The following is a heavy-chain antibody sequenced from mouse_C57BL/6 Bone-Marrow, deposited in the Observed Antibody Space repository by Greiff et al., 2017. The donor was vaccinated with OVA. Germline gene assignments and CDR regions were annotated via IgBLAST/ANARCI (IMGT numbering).Heavy chain of an antibody. Sequence: EVQLQQSGPELVKPGASVKISCKASGYTFTDYYMNWVKQSHGKSLEWIGDINPNNGGTSYNQKFKGKATLTVDKSSSTAYMELRSLTSEDSAVYYCARWGSRPSAMDYWGQGTSVTVSS. V-gene: IGHV1-26*01. J-gene: IGHJ4*01. CDR3: ARWGSRPSAMDY. CDR2: INPNNGGT. CDR1: GYTFTDYY.